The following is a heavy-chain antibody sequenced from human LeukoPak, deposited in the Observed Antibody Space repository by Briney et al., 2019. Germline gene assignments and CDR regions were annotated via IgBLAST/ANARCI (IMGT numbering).Heavy chain of an antibody. D-gene: IGHD6-13*01. CDR2: ISYDGSNK. CDR1: GFTFSSYG. Sequence: GGSLRLSCEASGFTFSSYGMHWVRQAPGKGLQWVALISYDGSNKYYADSVKGRFTISRDNSKNTLYLQMNSLRAEDTAVYYCARPRGAAAGTFGFDPWGQGTLVTVSS. J-gene: IGHJ5*02. V-gene: IGHV3-30*03. CDR3: ARPRGAAAGTFGFDP.